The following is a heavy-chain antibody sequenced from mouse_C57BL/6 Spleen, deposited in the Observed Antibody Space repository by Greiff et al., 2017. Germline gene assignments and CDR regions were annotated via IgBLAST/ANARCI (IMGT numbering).Heavy chain of an antibody. CDR2: IDPETGGT. CDR3: TRSYARCAD. CDR1: GYTFTDYE. J-gene: IGHJ3*01. Sequence: QVQLQQSGAELVRPGASVTLSCKASGYTFTDYEMHWVKQTPVHGLEWIGAIDPETGGTAYNQKFKGKAILTADKSSSTAYMARRSLTSEDSAVYYCTRSYARCADWGKGTLGKVSA. D-gene: IGHD1-1*01. V-gene: IGHV1-15*01.